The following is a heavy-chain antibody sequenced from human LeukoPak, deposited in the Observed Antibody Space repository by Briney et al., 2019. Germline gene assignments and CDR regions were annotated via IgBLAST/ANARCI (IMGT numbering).Heavy chain of an antibody. CDR2: FYDTRSP. J-gene: IGHJ4*02. Sequence: PSETLSLTCTVSGGSISLYYWSWIRQPPGKGLEWIGYFYDTRSPKYNPSLERRVTISVDTSKNQFSLKLSSVTAADSAVYYCASASSSSGWPTIDYWGQGTLVTVSS. V-gene: IGHV4-59*08. D-gene: IGHD6-19*01. CDR1: GGSISLYY. CDR3: ASASSSSGWPTIDY.